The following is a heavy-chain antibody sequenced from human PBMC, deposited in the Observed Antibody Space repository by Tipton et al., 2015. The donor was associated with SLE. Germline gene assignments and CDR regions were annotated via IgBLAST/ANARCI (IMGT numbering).Heavy chain of an antibody. CDR3: ARRRGSSWYEDYFDY. CDR1: GGSISSYY. CDR2: IFYSGRT. V-gene: IGHV4-59*01. D-gene: IGHD6-13*01. Sequence: TLSLTCTISGGSISSYYWSWIRQPPGKGLEWIGYIFYSGRTNYNPSLKSRVTISADPSKNQFSLKLSSVTAADTAVYYCARRRGSSWYEDYFDYWGQGTLVTVSS. J-gene: IGHJ4*02.